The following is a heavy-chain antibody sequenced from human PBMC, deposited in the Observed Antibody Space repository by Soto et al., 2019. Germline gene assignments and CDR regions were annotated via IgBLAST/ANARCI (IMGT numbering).Heavy chain of an antibody. J-gene: IGHJ4*02. V-gene: IGHV3-23*01. CDR2: ISGSGAGT. D-gene: IGHD6-13*01. CDR1: GFTLSTYA. CDR3: AKVPVFAAVYFDY. Sequence: SLRLSCAASGFTLSTYAMSWVRQAPGKALQWVSVISGSGAGTYYADSVKGRFTISRDNSKNTLYLQMDSLRAEDTAVYYCAKVPVFAAVYFDYWGQGTLVTVSS.